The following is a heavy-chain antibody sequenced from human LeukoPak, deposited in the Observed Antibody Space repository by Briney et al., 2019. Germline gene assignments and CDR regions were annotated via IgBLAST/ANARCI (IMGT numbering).Heavy chain of an antibody. J-gene: IGHJ4*02. V-gene: IGHV4-59*08. CDR3: ARHQGHDFYDSSGYYSFDY. Sequence: SETLSLTCIVSGGSINNYYWSWIRQPPGKGLEWIGYIYYTGSTNYSPSLKSRVTISADTSKDQFSLKLRSVTAADAAVYFCARHQGHDFYDSSGYYSFDYWGQGTLVTVSS. D-gene: IGHD3-22*01. CDR2: IYYTGST. CDR1: GGSINNYY.